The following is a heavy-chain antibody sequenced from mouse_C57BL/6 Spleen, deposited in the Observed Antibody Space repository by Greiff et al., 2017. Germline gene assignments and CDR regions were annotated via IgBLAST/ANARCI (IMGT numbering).Heavy chain of an antibody. CDR3: TIGGDYDDAMDY. CDR1: GFTFSSYA. V-gene: IGHV5-9-1*02. D-gene: IGHD2-13*01. J-gene: IGHJ4*01. CDR2: ISSGGDYI. Sequence: EVKVVESGEGLVKPGGSLKLSCAASGFTFSSYAMSWVRQTPEKRLEWVAYISSGGDYIYYADTVKGRFTISRNNARNTLYLQMSSLKSEDTAMYYCTIGGDYDDAMDYWGQGTSVTVSS.